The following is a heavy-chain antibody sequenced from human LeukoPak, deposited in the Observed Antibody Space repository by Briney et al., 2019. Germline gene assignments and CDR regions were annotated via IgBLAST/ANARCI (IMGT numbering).Heavy chain of an antibody. D-gene: IGHD2-21*02. V-gene: IGHV4-34*01. J-gene: IGHJ4*02. CDR3: VSSYCGGDCYSATQFDY. CDR1: GGSSSGYY. Sequence: SETLSLTCAVYGGSSSGYYWSWIRQPPGKGLEWIGEINHSGSTNYNPSLKSRVTISVDTSKNQFSLKLSSVTAADTAVYYCVSSYCGGDCYSATQFDYWGQGTLVTVSS. CDR2: INHSGST.